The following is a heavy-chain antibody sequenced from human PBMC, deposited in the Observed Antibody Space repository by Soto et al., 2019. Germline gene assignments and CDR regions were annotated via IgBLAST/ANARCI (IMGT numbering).Heavy chain of an antibody. J-gene: IGHJ4*02. Sequence: QVQLQESGPRLVKPSETLSLTCTVSGASISSYYWSWIRQPPGKGLELIGYISYSGGTNYNPSLKSRVTISVDTSKNQFYLKLRSVSAADTAVYYCATRSSINADLVDYWGQGTLVTVSS. CDR1: GASISSYY. D-gene: IGHD6-6*01. CDR2: ISYSGGT. CDR3: ATRSSINADLVDY. V-gene: IGHV4-59*01.